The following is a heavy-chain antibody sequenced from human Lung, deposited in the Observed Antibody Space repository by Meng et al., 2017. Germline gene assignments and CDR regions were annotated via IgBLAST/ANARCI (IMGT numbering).Heavy chain of an antibody. D-gene: IGHD6-13*01. Sequence: LQLQESGPGLVKPSETLALTCTVSGGSISSSSYYWGWIRQPPGKGLEWIGGISDGGNTYYNPSLQSRVSISVDTSKNQFSLKLRSVTAADTAVYYCARVKYSSSWYLDFWGQGALVTVSS. CDR2: ISDGGNT. CDR3: ARVKYSSSWYLDF. CDR1: GGSISSSSYY. J-gene: IGHJ4*02. V-gene: IGHV4-39*07.